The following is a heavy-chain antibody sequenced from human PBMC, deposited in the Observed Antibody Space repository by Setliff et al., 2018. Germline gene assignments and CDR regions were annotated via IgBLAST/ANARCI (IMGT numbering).Heavy chain of an antibody. V-gene: IGHV1-8*02. Sequence: ASVKVSCKASGYPFISHDINWVRQAPGQGLEWMGWMNPNSGKTGYAQKFQGRVIMTRNTSISTAYLELNTLRSDDTAVYYCARERYFDYWGQGTLVTVSS. CDR1: GYPFISHD. J-gene: IGHJ4*02. CDR2: MNPNSGKT. CDR3: ARERYFDY.